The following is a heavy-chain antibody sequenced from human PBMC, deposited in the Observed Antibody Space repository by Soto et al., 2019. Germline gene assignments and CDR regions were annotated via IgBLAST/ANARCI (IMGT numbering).Heavy chain of an antibody. Sequence: LGLSCAASGFSFTNFAMSWVRQAPGKGLEWVAGIGASGDITWYADSVKGRLSISRDNSKNTLYLQLNSLRFEDTAVYYCAKDDFTDRGDDYFDYWGPGTLVTVSS. CDR1: GFSFTNFA. CDR3: AKDDFTDRGDDYFDY. J-gene: IGHJ4*02. CDR2: IGASGDIT. V-gene: IGHV3-23*01. D-gene: IGHD2-21*02.